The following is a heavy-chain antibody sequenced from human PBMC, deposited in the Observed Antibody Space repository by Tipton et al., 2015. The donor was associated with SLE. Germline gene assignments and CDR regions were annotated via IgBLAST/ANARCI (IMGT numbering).Heavy chain of an antibody. Sequence: PGLVKPSQTLSLTCAISGDSVSSNSAAWNWIRQSPSRGLEWLGRTYYRSKWYNGYAVSVKSRITINPDTSKNQFSLQLNSVTPEDTAVYYCAREAGIAVSYYYYYYMDVWGKGTTVTVSS. CDR1: GDSVSSNSAA. V-gene: IGHV6-1*01. J-gene: IGHJ6*03. CDR3: AREAGIAVSYYYYYYMDV. CDR2: TYYRSKWYN. D-gene: IGHD6-19*01.